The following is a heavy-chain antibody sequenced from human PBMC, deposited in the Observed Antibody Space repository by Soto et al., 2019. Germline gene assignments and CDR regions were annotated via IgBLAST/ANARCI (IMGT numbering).Heavy chain of an antibody. J-gene: IGHJ5*02. CDR3: ARCYGDHGLEWFDP. CDR1: GGSISSYY. Sequence: SETLSLTCTVSGGSISSYYWSWIRQPPGKGLEWIGYIYYSGSTNYNPSLKSRVTISVDTSKNQFSLKLSSVTAADTAVYYCARCYGDHGLEWFDPWGQGTLVTVSS. D-gene: IGHD4-17*01. V-gene: IGHV4-59*08. CDR2: IYYSGST.